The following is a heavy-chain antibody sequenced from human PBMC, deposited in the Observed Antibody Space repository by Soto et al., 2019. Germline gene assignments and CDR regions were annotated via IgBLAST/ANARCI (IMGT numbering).Heavy chain of an antibody. D-gene: IGHD3-22*01. CDR3: ARGNYVSSGYLDY. CDR1: GFTFSSYG. V-gene: IGHV3-33*01. CDR2: IWYDGSNK. J-gene: IGHJ4*02. Sequence: QVQLVESGGGVVQPGRSLRLSCAASGFTFSSYGMHWVRQAPGKGLEWVAVIWYDGSNKYYADSVKGRFTISRDNSKNTLYLQMNSLRAEDTAVYYCARGNYVSSGYLDYWGQGSLVTVSS.